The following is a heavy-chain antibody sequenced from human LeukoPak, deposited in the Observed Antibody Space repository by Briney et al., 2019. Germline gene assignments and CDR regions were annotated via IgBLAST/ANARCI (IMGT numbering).Heavy chain of an antibody. Sequence: PRGSLRLSCAASGFTFSSYAMSWVRQAPGKGLEWVSAISGSGGSTYYADSVKGRFTISRDNSKNTLYLQMNSLRAEDTAVYYCAKDLDSSGYANWFDPWGQGTLVTVSS. V-gene: IGHV3-23*01. J-gene: IGHJ5*02. CDR1: GFTFSSYA. D-gene: IGHD3-22*01. CDR2: ISGSGGST. CDR3: AKDLDSSGYANWFDP.